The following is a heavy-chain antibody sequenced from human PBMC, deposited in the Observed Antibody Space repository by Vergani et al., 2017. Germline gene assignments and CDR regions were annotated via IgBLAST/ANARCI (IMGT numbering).Heavy chain of an antibody. CDR1: GYSFTSYW. CDR2: IYPGDSDT. J-gene: IGHJ4*02. D-gene: IGHD2-2*02. CDR3: ARRGRGYCSSSSCYIIDY. Sequence: EVQLVQSGAEVKKPGESLKISCKASGYSFTSYWIGWVRQRPGKGLEWMGIIYPGDSDTRDSTSFQGQVTISAAKSISTAYLQWSSLKAADTAMYYCARRGRGYCSSSSCYIIDYWGQGTLVTVSS. V-gene: IGHV5-51*03.